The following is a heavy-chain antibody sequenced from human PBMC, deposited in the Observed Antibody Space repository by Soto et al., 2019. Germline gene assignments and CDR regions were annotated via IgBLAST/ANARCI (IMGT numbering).Heavy chain of an antibody. V-gene: IGHV4-34*01. D-gene: IGHD3-22*01. CDR3: ARAPYYYDVRSPTKRHNWFDP. CDR1: GGSFSGYY. Sequence: SSETLSLTCAVYGGSFSGYYWSWIRQPPGKGLEWIGEINHSGSTNYNPSLKSRVTISVDTSKNQFSLKLSSVTAADTAVYYCARAPYYYDVRSPTKRHNWFDPWGQGTLVTVSS. J-gene: IGHJ5*02. CDR2: INHSGST.